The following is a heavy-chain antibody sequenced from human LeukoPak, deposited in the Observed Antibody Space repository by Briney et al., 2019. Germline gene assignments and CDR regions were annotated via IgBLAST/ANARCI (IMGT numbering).Heavy chain of an antibody. CDR2: ISYDGSNR. V-gene: IGHV3-30*19. D-gene: IGHD6-19*01. CDR3: ARLKAVAGMNLPPDY. J-gene: IGHJ4*02. Sequence: PGGSLRLSCAASGFTFSSYGIHWVRQAPGKGLEWVALISYDGSNRDYADSVKGRFTISRDDSKNTLYLQMNSLRAEDTAVYYCARLKAVAGMNLPPDYWGQGTLVTVSS. CDR1: GFTFSSYG.